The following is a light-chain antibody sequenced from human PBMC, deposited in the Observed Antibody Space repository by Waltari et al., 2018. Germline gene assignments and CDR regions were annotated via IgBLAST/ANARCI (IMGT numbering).Light chain of an antibody. CDR1: SSNIGPNP. CDR3: AVWDDSLNGWV. Sequence: QSVLAQPPSASGTPGQRVTIPCSGSSSNIGPNPVSWYQHLPGTAPKLLIYSNNQRPSGVPDRISGSKSGTSASLAISGLQSDDETDYYCAVWDDSLNGWVFGGGTKLTVL. CDR2: SNN. V-gene: IGLV1-44*01. J-gene: IGLJ3*02.